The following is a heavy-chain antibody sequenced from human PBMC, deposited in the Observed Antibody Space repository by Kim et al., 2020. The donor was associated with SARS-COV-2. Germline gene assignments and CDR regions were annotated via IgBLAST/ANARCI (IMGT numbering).Heavy chain of an antibody. D-gene: IGHD3-22*01. J-gene: IGHJ4*02. CDR3: ASSVDDTSGYYPSTFDS. V-gene: IGHV4-31*02. Sequence: LKSRVTISVDTSKNHFSLKLSSVTAADTAVYYCASSVDDTSGYYPSTFDSWGQGTLVTVSS.